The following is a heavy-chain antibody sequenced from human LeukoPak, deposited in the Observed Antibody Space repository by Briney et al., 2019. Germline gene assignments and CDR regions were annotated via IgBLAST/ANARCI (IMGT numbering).Heavy chain of an antibody. CDR1: GFTFSSYS. CDR2: ISSDSSTI. Sequence: GGSLRLSCAASGFTFSSYSMSWVRQAPGKGLEWVSYISSDSSTIYYADSVKGRFTISRDNAKNPLYLQMNSLRDEDTAVYYCAREGGFDCWGQGALVTVSS. J-gene: IGHJ4*02. D-gene: IGHD3-16*01. CDR3: AREGGFDC. V-gene: IGHV3-48*02.